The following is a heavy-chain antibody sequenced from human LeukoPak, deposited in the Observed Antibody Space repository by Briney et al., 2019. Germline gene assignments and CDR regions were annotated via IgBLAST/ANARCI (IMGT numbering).Heavy chain of an antibody. CDR2: VSDDGHNK. CDR3: AREGQALSYYDFWSGFFRFDY. D-gene: IGHD3-3*01. CDR1: GFTFSKYG. V-gene: IGHV3-30-3*01. J-gene: IGHJ4*02. Sequence: PGGSLRLSCAVSGFTFSKYGMHWVRQAPGKGLEWVAVVSDDGHNKYYSDSVKGRFTISRDNSKNTLYLQMNSLRAEDTAVYYCAREGQALSYYDFWSGFFRFDYWGQGTLVTVSS.